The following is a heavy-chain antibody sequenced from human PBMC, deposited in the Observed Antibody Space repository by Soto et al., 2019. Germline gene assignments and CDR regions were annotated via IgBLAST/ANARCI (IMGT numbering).Heavy chain of an antibody. D-gene: IGHD3-3*01. CDR2: IDPSDSYT. V-gene: IGHV5-10-1*01. CDR1: GYSFTSYW. Sequence: GESLEISRQVSGYSFTSYWISWVRQMPGKGLEWMGRIDPSDSYTNYSPSFQGHVTISADKSISTAYLQWSSLKASDTAMYYCARYDFWSGYPTLYYYYGMDVWGQGTTVTVSS. J-gene: IGHJ6*02. CDR3: ARYDFWSGYPTLYYYYGMDV.